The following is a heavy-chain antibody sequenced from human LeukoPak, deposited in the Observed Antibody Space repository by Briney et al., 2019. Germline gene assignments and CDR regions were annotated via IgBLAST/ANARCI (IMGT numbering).Heavy chain of an antibody. D-gene: IGHD3-22*01. Sequence: GGSLRLSCAASGFTFSSYAMSWVGQAPGKGVEWVSAISGSGGSTYYADSVKGRFTISRDNSTKTLYLQMNSLRAEDTAVYYCAKPGVITMIVAQYDYWGQGTLVTVSS. CDR3: AKPGVITMIVAQYDY. CDR2: ISGSGGST. V-gene: IGHV3-23*01. J-gene: IGHJ4*02. CDR1: GFTFSSYA.